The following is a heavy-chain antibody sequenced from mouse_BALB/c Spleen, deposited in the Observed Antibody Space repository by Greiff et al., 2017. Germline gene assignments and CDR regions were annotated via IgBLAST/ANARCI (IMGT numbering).Heavy chain of an antibody. V-gene: IGHV14-3*02. CDR2: IDPANGNT. D-gene: IGHD3-1*01. Sequence: EVQLQQSGAELVKPGASVKLSCTASGFNIKDTYMHWVKQRPEQGLEWIGRIDPANGNTKYDPKFQGKATITADTSSNTAYLQLSSLTSEDTAVYYCARGGLPRGWYFDVWGAGTTGTVSS. J-gene: IGHJ1*01. CDR1: GFNIKDTY. CDR3: ARGGLPRGWYFDV.